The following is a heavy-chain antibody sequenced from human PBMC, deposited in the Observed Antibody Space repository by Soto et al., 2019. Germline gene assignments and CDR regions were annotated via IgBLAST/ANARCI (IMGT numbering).Heavy chain of an antibody. Sequence: GESLKISCKGSGYSFTSYWIGWVRQMPGKGLEWMGIIYPGDSDTRYSPSFQGQVTISADKSISTAYLQWSSLKASGTAMYYCASPDRPWFGEDYYGMDVWGQGTTVTVSS. V-gene: IGHV5-51*01. D-gene: IGHD3-10*01. CDR2: IYPGDSDT. CDR1: GYSFTSYW. J-gene: IGHJ6*02. CDR3: ASPDRPWFGEDYYGMDV.